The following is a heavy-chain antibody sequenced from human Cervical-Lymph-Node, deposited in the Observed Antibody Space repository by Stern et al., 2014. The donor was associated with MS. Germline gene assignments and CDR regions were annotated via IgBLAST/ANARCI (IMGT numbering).Heavy chain of an antibody. CDR2: IIPIFNAA. J-gene: IGHJ6*02. V-gene: IGHV1-69*01. CDR3: ATDPPEMTKPPHKKSVDA. Sequence: QEQLVQSGAEVKKPGSSVKVSCTASGGAFNTLSISWVRQAPGQGLAWLGGIIPIFNAANYAQRLQGRVTITADETTTHIYMDNLSLTSEDTAIYYCATDPPEMTKPPHKKSVDAWGQGTTVIVSS. CDR1: GGAFNTLS. D-gene: IGHD5-24*01.